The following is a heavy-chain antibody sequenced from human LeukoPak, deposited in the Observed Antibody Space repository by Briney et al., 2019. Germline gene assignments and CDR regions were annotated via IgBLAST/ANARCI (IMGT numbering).Heavy chain of an antibody. CDR1: NGSISSSSYY. J-gene: IGHJ6*03. CDR2: IYYSGTT. Sequence: SETLSLTCTVSNGSISSSSYYWGWIRQPPGKGLEWIGSIYYSGTTYYNPSLKSRVTISVDTSKNQFSLKLSSVTAADTAMYYCARVKDPGGYYYYYYMDVWGKGTTVTVSS. V-gene: IGHV4-39*07. D-gene: IGHD3-16*01. CDR3: ARVKDPGGYYYYYYMDV.